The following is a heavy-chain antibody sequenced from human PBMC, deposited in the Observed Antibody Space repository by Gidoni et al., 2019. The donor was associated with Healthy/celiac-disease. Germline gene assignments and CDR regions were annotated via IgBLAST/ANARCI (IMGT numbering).Heavy chain of an antibody. CDR3: ARHYDFWSGYYLDY. Sequence: EVQLVESGGGLVQPGGSLRLSCAASGFTFRSYWMSWVRQAPGKGLEWVANIKQEGSEKDYVDSVKGRLTISRDNAKNSLYLQMNSLRAEDTAVYYCARHYDFWSGYYLDYWGQGTLVTVSS. CDR1: GFTFRSYW. J-gene: IGHJ4*02. D-gene: IGHD3-3*01. V-gene: IGHV3-7*01. CDR2: IKQEGSEK.